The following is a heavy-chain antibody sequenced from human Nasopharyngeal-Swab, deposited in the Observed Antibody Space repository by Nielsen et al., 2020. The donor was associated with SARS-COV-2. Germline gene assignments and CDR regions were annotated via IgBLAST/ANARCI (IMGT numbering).Heavy chain of an antibody. Sequence: GESLKISCAASGFTFSSYAMSWVRQAPGKGLEWVSAISGSGGSTSYADSVKGRFTISRDNSKNTLYLQMNSLRAEDTAVYYCAKGGFGRPPPYYFDYWGQGTLVTVSS. CDR3: AKGGFGRPPPYYFDY. J-gene: IGHJ4*02. D-gene: IGHD3-10*01. CDR2: ISGSGGST. V-gene: IGHV3-23*01. CDR1: GFTFSSYA.